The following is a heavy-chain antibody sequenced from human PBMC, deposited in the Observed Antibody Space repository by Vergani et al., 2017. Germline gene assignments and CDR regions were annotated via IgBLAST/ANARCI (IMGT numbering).Heavy chain of an antibody. CDR3: AKDAERSIVVVTAILY. J-gene: IGHJ4*02. CDR2: ISGSGGST. D-gene: IGHD2-21*02. Sequence: EVQLLESGGGLVQPGGSLRLSCAASGFTFSSYAMSWVRQAPGKGLEWVSAISGSGGSTYYADSVKGRFTVSRDNSKNTLYLQMNSLRAEDTAVYYCAKDAERSIVVVTAILYWGQGTLVTVSS. CDR1: GFTFSSYA. V-gene: IGHV3-23*01.